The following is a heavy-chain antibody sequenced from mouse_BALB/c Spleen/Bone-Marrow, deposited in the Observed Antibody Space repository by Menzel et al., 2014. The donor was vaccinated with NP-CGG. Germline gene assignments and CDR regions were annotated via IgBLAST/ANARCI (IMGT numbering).Heavy chain of an antibody. D-gene: IGHD1-1*01. V-gene: IGHV1-20*02. CDR2: INPYNGDT. Sequence: DVKLVESGPELVKPGASVKISCKASGYSFTGYFMNWVMQSHGKSLEWIGRINPYNGDTFYNQKFKGKATLTVDKSSSTAHMELRSLAPEDSAVYYCARSGYYGSSYFDYWGQGTTLTVSS. J-gene: IGHJ2*01. CDR3: ARSGYYGSSYFDY. CDR1: GYSFTGYF.